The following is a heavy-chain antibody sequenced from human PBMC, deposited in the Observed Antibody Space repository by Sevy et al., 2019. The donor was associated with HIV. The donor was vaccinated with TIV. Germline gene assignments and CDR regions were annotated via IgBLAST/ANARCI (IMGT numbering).Heavy chain of an antibody. V-gene: IGHV3-7*01. CDR1: GFTFIAYW. D-gene: IGHD2-2*01. CDR3: ASAFASAASS. CDR2: INQGGSEK. Sequence: GGSLRLSCAASGFTFIAYWMHWVRQAPGKGLEWVANINQGGSEKYYVDSVKGRITISRDNAKNSLFLQMNSLRAEDTAVYYCASAFASAASSWGQGALVTVSS. J-gene: IGHJ5*02.